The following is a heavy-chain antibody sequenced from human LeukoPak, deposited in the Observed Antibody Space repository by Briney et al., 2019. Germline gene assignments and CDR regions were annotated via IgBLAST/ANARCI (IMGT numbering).Heavy chain of an antibody. D-gene: IGHD6-13*01. Sequence: SETLSLTCTVSGGSISTYYWSWIRQPPGKGLGWIGYIYYSGSTDYNPSLKSRVTISVDTSKNQFSLKLSSVTAADTAVYYCARRATIKSNSCFDHWGQGTLVTVSS. V-gene: IGHV4-59*08. J-gene: IGHJ4*02. CDR1: GGSISTYY. CDR3: ARRATIKSNSCFDH. CDR2: IYYSGST.